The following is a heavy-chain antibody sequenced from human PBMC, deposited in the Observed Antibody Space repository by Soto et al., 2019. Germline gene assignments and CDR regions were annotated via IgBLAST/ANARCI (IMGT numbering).Heavy chain of an antibody. Sequence: PGESLKISCKGSGYSFTSYWIGWVRQMPGKGLEWMGIIYPGDSDTRYSPSFQGQVTISADKSISTAYLQWSSLKASDTAMYYCARDGYCSGGSCSSFSDYRGQGTLVTLSS. CDR1: GYSFTSYW. D-gene: IGHD2-15*01. CDR3: ARDGYCSGGSCSSFSDY. CDR2: IYPGDSDT. J-gene: IGHJ4*02. V-gene: IGHV5-51*01.